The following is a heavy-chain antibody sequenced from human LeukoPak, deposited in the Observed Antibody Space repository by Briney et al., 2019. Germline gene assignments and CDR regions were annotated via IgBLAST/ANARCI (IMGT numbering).Heavy chain of an antibody. V-gene: IGHV1-69*04. CDR2: IIPILGIT. Sequence: GASVKVSCKASGGTFSSYAINWVRQAPGQGLEWMGRIIPILGITNYAQKFQGRVTITADKSTSTAYMELSSLRSEDTAMYYCAREGPWSGYGNPRRNWFDPWGQGTLVTVFS. D-gene: IGHD5-12*01. CDR1: GGTFSSYA. J-gene: IGHJ5*02. CDR3: AREGPWSGYGNPRRNWFDP.